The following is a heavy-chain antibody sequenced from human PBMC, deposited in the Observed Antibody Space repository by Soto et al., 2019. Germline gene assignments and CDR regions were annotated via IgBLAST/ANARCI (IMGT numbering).Heavy chain of an antibody. Sequence: QVQLVESGGGVVQPGRSLRLSCAASGFTFSSYAMHWVRQAPGKGLEWVAVISYDGSNKYYADSVKGRFTISRDNAKNTMYLQMSSLTVEDTAVYYCARDLSGDTTPYFDLWGQGTLVTVSS. CDR1: GFTFSSYA. J-gene: IGHJ4*02. CDR2: ISYDGSNK. V-gene: IGHV3-30-3*01. D-gene: IGHD1-1*01. CDR3: ARDLSGDTTPYFDL.